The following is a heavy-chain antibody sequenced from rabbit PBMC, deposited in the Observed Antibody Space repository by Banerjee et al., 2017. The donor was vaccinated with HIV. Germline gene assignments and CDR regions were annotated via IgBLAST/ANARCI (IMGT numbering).Heavy chain of an antibody. J-gene: IGHJ6*01. D-gene: IGHD7-1*01. Sequence: ESGGGLVKPGASLTLTCTASGFSFSSSDYMCWVRQAPGKGLEWISCIAGDSSGFTYSATWAKGRFTCSKTSSTTVTLQMTSLTVADTATYFCARFYAGYGDFGYAAMWGPGTLVTVS. CDR3: ARFYAGYGDFGYAAM. CDR1: GFSFSSSDY. CDR2: IAGDSSGFT. V-gene: IGHV1S40*01.